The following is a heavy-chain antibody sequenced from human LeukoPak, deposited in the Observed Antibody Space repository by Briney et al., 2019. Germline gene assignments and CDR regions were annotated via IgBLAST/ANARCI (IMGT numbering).Heavy chain of an antibody. J-gene: IGHJ4*02. CDR1: GGSISSGGYY. CDR2: IYYSGST. Sequence: SETLSLTCTVSGGSISSGGYYWSWVRQHPGKGLEWIGYIYYSGSTYYNPSLKSRVTISVDTSKNQFSLKLSSVTAADTAVYYCARGIIRGVPVIGNWGQGTLVTVSS. V-gene: IGHV4-31*03. D-gene: IGHD3-10*01. CDR3: ARGIIRGVPVIGN.